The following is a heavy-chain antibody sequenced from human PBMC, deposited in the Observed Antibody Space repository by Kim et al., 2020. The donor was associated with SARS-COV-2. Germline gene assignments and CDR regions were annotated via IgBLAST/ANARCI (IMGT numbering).Heavy chain of an antibody. CDR3: GAAMLHNYYYYGMDV. CDR2: INTNTGNP. D-gene: IGHD2-2*01. Sequence: ASVKVSSKASGYTFTSYAMNWVRQAPGQGLEWMGWINTNTGNPTYAQGFTGRFVFSLDTSVSTAYLQISSLKAEDTAVYYCGAAMLHNYYYYGMDVWGQGTTVTVSS. J-gene: IGHJ6*02. CDR1: GYTFTSYA. V-gene: IGHV7-4-1*02.